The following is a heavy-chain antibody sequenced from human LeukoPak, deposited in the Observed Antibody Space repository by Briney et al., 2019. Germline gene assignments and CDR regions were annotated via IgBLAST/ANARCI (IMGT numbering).Heavy chain of an antibody. CDR1: GGSFSDYY. CDR2: INHSGST. CDR3: ARGAEGYCGSTTCYLLDY. J-gene: IGHJ4*02. D-gene: IGHD2-2*01. Sequence: SETLSLTCAVYGGSFSDYYWNWIRQPPGKGLEWIGEINHSGSTNYNPSLKSRVTISVDTSENQFSLKLSSVTAADTAVYYCARGAEGYCGSTTCYLLDYWGQGTLVTVSS. V-gene: IGHV4-34*01.